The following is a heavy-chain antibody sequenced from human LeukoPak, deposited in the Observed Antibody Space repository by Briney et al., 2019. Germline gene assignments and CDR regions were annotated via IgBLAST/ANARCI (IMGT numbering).Heavy chain of an antibody. J-gene: IGHJ4*02. CDR2: INDGGTNT. CDR3: AKGSSGARPYYFDY. Sequence: GGSLRLSCTASGFTFSNYAMSWVRQAPGKGLEWFSAINDGGTNTYYADSVKGRFTISRDNSKNTLSLQMNSLIVEDTAVYYRAKGSSGARPYYFDYWGQGTLVTVSS. CDR1: GFTFSNYA. V-gene: IGHV3-23*01.